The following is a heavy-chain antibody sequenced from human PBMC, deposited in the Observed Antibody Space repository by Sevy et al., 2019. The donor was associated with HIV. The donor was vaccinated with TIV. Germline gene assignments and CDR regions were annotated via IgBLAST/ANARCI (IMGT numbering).Heavy chain of an antibody. D-gene: IGHD4-17*01. Sequence: SETLSLTCTVSGGSISSGDYYWSWIRQPPGKGLEWIGYIYYSGSTYYNPSLKSRVTISVDTSKNQFSLKLSSVTAADTAVYYCASPYGDNSEAYVYWGQGTLVTVSS. J-gene: IGHJ4*02. V-gene: IGHV4-30-4*01. CDR1: GGSISSGDYY. CDR2: IYYSGST. CDR3: ASPYGDNSEAYVY.